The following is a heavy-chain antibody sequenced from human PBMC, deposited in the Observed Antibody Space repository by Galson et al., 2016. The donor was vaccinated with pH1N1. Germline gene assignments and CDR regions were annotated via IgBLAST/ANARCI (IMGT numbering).Heavy chain of an antibody. Sequence: SLRLSCAASGFTFTSYAMHWVRQAPGKGLEWVAVILYDGTNEYYADYVTGRFTISRDKTQSTVYLQMNSLRTEDTAVYYCARDSEYSGHEGFHWAQGTLVIVSS. V-gene: IGHV3-30*04. J-gene: IGHJ4*02. CDR3: ARDSEYSGHEGFH. D-gene: IGHD5-12*01. CDR2: ILYDGTNE. CDR1: GFTFTSYA.